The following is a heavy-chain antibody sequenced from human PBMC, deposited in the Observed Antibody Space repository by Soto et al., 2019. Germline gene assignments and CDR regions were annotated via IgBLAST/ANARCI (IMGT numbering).Heavy chain of an antibody. Sequence: SETLSLTCTVSGGSSSSSNWWSCVRQTPGKGLEWIGYIYYSGSTNYNPSLKSRVTISVDTSKNQFSLKLSSVTASDTAVYYCARGRGGVLAFWVNGTFDL. J-gene: IGHJ2*01. CDR3: ARGRGGVLAFWVNGTFDL. D-gene: IGHD3-16*01. CDR2: IYYSGST. CDR1: GGSSSSSNW. V-gene: IGHV4-4*02.